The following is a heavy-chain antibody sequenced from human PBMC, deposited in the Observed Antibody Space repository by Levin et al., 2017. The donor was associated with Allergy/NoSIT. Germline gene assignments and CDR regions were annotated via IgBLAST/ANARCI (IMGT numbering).Heavy chain of an antibody. Sequence: GGSLRLSCAASGFTFSSHIMNWVRQAPGQGLEWVSSIDGSSTYIYYADSMKGRFTISRDNAKNSVYLQMNSLRAEDTAIYYCARGGITVAGRLDYWGQGTLVTVSP. J-gene: IGHJ4*02. CDR2: IDGSSTYI. V-gene: IGHV3-21*01. D-gene: IGHD6-19*01. CDR3: ARGGITVAGRLDY. CDR1: GFTFSSHI.